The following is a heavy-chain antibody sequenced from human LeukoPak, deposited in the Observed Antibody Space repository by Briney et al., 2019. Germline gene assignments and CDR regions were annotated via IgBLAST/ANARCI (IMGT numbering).Heavy chain of an antibody. CDR3: ARHCGGDCYLARDAFDI. D-gene: IGHD2-21*02. CDR1: GGSISIYY. J-gene: IGHJ3*02. Sequence: SETLSLTCTVSGGSISIYYWSWIRQPAGKGLEWIGRIYTSGSTNYNPSLKSRVTISVDTSKNQFSLKLSSVTAADTAVYYCARHCGGDCYLARDAFDIWGQGTMVTVSS. CDR2: IYTSGST. V-gene: IGHV4-4*07.